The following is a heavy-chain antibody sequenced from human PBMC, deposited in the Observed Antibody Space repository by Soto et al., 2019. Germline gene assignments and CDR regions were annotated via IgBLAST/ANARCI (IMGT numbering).Heavy chain of an antibody. V-gene: IGHV4-39*01. D-gene: IGHD3-3*01. Sequence: ASETLSLTCTVSGGSISSSSYYWGWIRQPPGKGLEWIGSIYYSGSTYYNPSLKSRVTISVDTSKNQFSLKLSSVTAADTAVYYCARHAEYDDFWSARIGPIGDCGQGTLVTVSS. CDR1: GGSISSSSYY. CDR2: IYYSGST. J-gene: IGHJ4*02. CDR3: ARHAEYDDFWSARIGPIGD.